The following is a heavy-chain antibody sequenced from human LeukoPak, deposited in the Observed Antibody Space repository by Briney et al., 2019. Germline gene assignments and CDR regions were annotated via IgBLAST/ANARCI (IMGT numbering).Heavy chain of an antibody. CDR3: ARPVDLAMALFDY. J-gene: IGHJ4*02. D-gene: IGHD5-18*01. Sequence: GGSLRLSCAASGFMFSKYAMHWVRQAPGKGLECVAFIRHDGTKKDYADSVKGRFTISRDNAKNSLYLQMNSLRAEDTAVYYYARPVDLAMALFDYWGQGTLVTVSS. V-gene: IGHV3-30*02. CDR2: IRHDGTKK. CDR1: GFMFSKYA.